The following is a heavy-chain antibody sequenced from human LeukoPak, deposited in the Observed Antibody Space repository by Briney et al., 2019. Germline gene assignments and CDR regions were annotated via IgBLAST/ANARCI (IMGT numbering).Heavy chain of an antibody. J-gene: IGHJ4*02. CDR3: ARGSSRTRCSGGSCPGY. Sequence: ASVKVSCKASGYTFTSYDINWVRQAAGQGLEWMGWMNPNSGNTGYAQKFQCRVTMTRNTSISTAYMELSSMRSEDTAVYYCARGSSRTRCSGGSCPGYWGQGTLVTVSS. D-gene: IGHD2-15*01. CDR1: GYTFTSYD. CDR2: MNPNSGNT. V-gene: IGHV1-8*01.